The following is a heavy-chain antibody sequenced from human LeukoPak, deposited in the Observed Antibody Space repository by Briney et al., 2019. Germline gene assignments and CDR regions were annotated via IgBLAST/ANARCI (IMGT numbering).Heavy chain of an antibody. J-gene: IGHJ6*03. D-gene: IGHD3-10*01. Sequence: VGSLRLSYAASGFTFSNYAMTWVTQAPAKGLEGVSDVTGSGGNTYYADSVKGRFTISRDNSKNTLFLQMNSLRVEDTAVYFCVKFRGPDYYTSNMDVWGKGTTVIVSS. CDR1: GFTFSNYA. CDR3: VKFRGPDYYTSNMDV. V-gene: IGHV3-23*01. CDR2: VTGSGGNT.